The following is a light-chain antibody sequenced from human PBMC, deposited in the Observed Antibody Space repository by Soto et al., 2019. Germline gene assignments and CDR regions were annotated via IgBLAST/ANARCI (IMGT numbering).Light chain of an antibody. CDR2: EGT. J-gene: IGLJ1*01. Sequence: QSVLTQPASVSGSPGHSIAISCTGTSSDVGSSNLLSWYQHHPGKAPKLIIYEGTRRPSGVSGRFSGSMSGNTASLTISGLQAEDEAKYYCCSFARGSTSYVFGPGTKVTVL. CDR1: SSDVGSSNL. V-gene: IGLV2-23*01. CDR3: CSFARGSTSYV.